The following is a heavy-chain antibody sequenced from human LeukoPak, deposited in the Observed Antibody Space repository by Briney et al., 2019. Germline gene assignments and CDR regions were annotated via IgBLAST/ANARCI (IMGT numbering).Heavy chain of an antibody. D-gene: IGHD5-18*01. J-gene: IGHJ6*02. CDR1: EDSLSDLS. CDR3: ATGASTALRGLDV. V-gene: IGHV1-24*01. Sequence: ASVKVSCKVYEDSLSDLSMHWVRQAPGKGLEWIGGTDLEDTETVYAQNFEDRHTVTGDTSTDTSYMELTGLTSADTGMYYCATGASTALRGLDVWGQGTTVTVSS. CDR2: TDLEDTET.